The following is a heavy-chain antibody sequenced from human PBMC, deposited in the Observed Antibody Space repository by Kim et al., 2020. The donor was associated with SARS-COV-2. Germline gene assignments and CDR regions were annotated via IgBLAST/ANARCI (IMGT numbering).Heavy chain of an antibody. CDR2: INGGDSDT. D-gene: IGHD1-26*01. CDR1: GYTFTTYW. CDR3: ARHPGSGSYHGASDI. Sequence: GESLKISCKAFGYTFTTYWIAWVRHMPGKGLEWMGIINGGDSDTRYNPSFQDHVTMSADKAIGTAYLQWNRLQAPDTAIYYCARHPGSGSYHGASDIWGQ. J-gene: IGHJ3*02. V-gene: IGHV5-51*01.